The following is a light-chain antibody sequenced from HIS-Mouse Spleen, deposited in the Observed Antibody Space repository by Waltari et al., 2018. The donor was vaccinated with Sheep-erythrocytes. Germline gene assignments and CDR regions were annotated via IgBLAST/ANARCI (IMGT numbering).Light chain of an antibody. CDR2: RNN. J-gene: IGLJ2*01. CDR1: RPNLGSTY. V-gene: IGLV1-47*01. CDR3: QAWDSSTAV. Sequence: QSVLTQPPSASGTPGQRLTISCSGSRPNLGSTYVYRYQQLPGTAPKLLIYRNNQRPSGIPGRFSGSNSGNTATLTISGTQAMDEADYYCQAWDSSTAVFGGGTKLTVL.